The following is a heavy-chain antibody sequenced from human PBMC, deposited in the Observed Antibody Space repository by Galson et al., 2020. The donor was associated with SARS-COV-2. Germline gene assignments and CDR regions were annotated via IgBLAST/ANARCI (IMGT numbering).Heavy chain of an antibody. D-gene: IGHD3-10*01. CDR1: GYTFTSYG. CDR3: ARDWLRGGYYYYMDV. CDR2: ISAYNGNP. J-gene: IGHJ6*03. Sequence: ASVKVSCKASGYTFTSYGISWVRQAPGQGLEWMGWISAYNGNPNYAQKLQGRVTMTTDTSTSTAYMELRSLRSDDTAVYYCARDWLRGGYYYYMDVWGKGTTVTVSS. V-gene: IGHV1-18*01.